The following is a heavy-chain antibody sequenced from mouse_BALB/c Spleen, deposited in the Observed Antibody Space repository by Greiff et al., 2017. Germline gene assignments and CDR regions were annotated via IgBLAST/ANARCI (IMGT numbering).Heavy chain of an antibody. CDR2: IRNNANGYTT. CDR3: ARDPVRRVMDY. J-gene: IGHJ4*01. Sequence: EVHLVESGGGLVQPGGSLRLSCATSGFTFTDYYMSWVRQPPGKALEWLGFIRNNANGYTTAYSASVKGRFTISRDNSQSILYLHMNTLRAEDSATYDCARDPVRRVMDYWGQGTSVTVSS. V-gene: IGHV7-3*02. D-gene: IGHD2-14*01. CDR1: GFTFTDYY.